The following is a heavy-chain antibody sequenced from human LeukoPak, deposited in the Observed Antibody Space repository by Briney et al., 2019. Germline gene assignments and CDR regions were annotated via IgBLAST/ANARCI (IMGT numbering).Heavy chain of an antibody. V-gene: IGHV1-46*01. D-gene: IGHD3-10*01. CDR3: AREIGGSGSGGATYYYYYMDV. Sequence: WASVKVSCKASGYIFTSYYMHWVRQAPGQGLEWMGIINPSGGSTSYAQKFQGRVTITADKSTSTAYMELSSLRSEDTAVYYCAREIGGSGSGGATYYYYYMDVWGKGTTVTVSS. CDR2: INPSGGST. CDR1: GYIFTSYY. J-gene: IGHJ6*03.